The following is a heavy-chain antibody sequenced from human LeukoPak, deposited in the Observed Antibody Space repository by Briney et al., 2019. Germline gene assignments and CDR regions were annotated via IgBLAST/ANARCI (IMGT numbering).Heavy chain of an antibody. CDR2: ISWNSGSI. Sequence: SLRLACAASGFTFDDYAMHWVRQAPGKGLEWVSGISWNSGSIGYADSVKGRFTISRDNAKNSLYLQMNSLRAENMALYYCAKGITIFGVVSISDAFDIWGQGTMVTVSS. CDR1: GFTFDDYA. D-gene: IGHD3-3*01. CDR3: AKGITIFGVVSISDAFDI. J-gene: IGHJ3*02. V-gene: IGHV3-9*03.